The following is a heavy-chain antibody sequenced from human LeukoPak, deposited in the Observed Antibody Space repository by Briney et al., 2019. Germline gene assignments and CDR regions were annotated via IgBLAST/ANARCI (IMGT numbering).Heavy chain of an antibody. Sequence: GGSLRLSCAASGFTFSTSRMHWVRQAPGKGLVWVSSINSDGSSTNYADAVKGRFTISRDNAKKTLFLQMNSLRAEDTAVYYCVRLTVVSVTDIWGQGTMVTVSS. CDR2: INSDGSST. CDR1: GFTFSTSR. D-gene: IGHD5/OR15-5a*01. CDR3: VRLTVVSVTDI. J-gene: IGHJ3*02. V-gene: IGHV3-74*01.